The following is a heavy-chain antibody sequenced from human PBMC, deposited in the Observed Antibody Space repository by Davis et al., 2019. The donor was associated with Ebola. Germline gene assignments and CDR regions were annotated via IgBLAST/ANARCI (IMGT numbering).Heavy chain of an antibody. J-gene: IGHJ5*02. D-gene: IGHD5/OR15-5a*01. V-gene: IGHV4-59*01. CDR2: IYYSGST. Sequence: MPSETLSLTCTVSGGSISNYYWSWIRQPPGKGLEWIGYIYYSGSTNYNPSLKSRVTISTVTSKNQFSLNLNSVTAADTAVYYCARAVYLQRFDPWGQGTLVTVSS. CDR3: ARAVYLQRFDP. CDR1: GGSISNYY.